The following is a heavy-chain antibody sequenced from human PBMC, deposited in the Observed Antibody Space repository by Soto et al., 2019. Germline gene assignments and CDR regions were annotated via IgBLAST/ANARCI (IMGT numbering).Heavy chain of an antibody. J-gene: IGHJ5*02. CDR3: ARLCSITSCLLSRIDP. CDR2: IYHSGGT. D-gene: IGHD2-2*01. V-gene: IGHV4-38-2*01. CDR1: GYSISSGYY. Sequence: SETLSLTCAVSGYSISSGYYWGWIRQPPGKGLEWIGSIYHSGGTYYNPSLKSRVTISVDTSKNQFSLKLSSVTAADTAVYYCARLCSITSCLLSRIDPWGQGTLVTVSS.